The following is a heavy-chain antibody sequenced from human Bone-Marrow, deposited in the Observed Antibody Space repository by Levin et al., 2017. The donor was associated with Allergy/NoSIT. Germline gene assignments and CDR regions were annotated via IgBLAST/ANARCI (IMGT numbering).Heavy chain of an antibody. Sequence: SFFSFFSSFFRWVRQAPGRGLEWVAFIRNIDYGGTTEYAASVKGGFPISRDDSKSIAYLQMNSLRTEDTAVYYCSRWSTFIDYYYYYYMDVWGEGTTVTVSS. CDR3: SRWSTFIDYYYYYYMDV. V-gene: IGHV3-49*02. CDR1: FFSFFSSF. CDR2: IRNIDYGGTT. J-gene: IGHJ6*03. D-gene: IGHD3-16*01.